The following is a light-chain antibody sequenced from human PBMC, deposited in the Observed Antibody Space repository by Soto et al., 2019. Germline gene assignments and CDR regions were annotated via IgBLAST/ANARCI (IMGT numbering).Light chain of an antibody. J-gene: IGLJ2*01. Sequence: QSVLAQPASVSASPGQSIAISCTGTSSDVGGYNYVSWYQQHPGKAPKLVIYDVTNRPSGVSNRFSGSKSGDTASLTISGLQAEDEADYYCSSFTTTSTQVFGGGTKLTVL. CDR3: SSFTTTSTQV. V-gene: IGLV2-14*01. CDR1: SSDVGGYNY. CDR2: DVT.